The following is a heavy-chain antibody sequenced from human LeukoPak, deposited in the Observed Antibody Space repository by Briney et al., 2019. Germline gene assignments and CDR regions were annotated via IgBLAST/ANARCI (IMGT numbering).Heavy chain of an antibody. CDR2: ISGSGGST. V-gene: IGHV3-23*01. D-gene: IGHD6-19*01. CDR1: GFTFSSYG. J-gene: IGHJ6*03. Sequence: GGSLRLSCAASGFTFSSYGMSWVRQAPGKGLEWVSAISGSGGSTYYADSVKGRFTISRDNSKNTLYLQMNSLRAEDTAVYYCAKEGSSGWTPYYYYMDVWGKGTTVTISS. CDR3: AKEGSSGWTPYYYYMDV.